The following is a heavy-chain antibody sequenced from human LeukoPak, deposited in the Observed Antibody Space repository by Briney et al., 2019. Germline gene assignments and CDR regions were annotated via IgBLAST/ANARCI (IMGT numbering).Heavy chain of an antibody. V-gene: IGHV3-74*03. CDR3: ATAQRYTSFSSDFDY. J-gene: IGHJ4*02. CDR1: GFTFSSYA. D-gene: IGHD2/OR15-2a*01. Sequence: GGSLRLSCAASGFTFSSYAMSWVRQAPGKGLVWVSRINSDGTSTMFADSVKGRFTISRDNAKNTLYLQMNSLRDEDTAVYYCATAQRYTSFSSDFDYWGQGILVTVSS. CDR2: INSDGTST.